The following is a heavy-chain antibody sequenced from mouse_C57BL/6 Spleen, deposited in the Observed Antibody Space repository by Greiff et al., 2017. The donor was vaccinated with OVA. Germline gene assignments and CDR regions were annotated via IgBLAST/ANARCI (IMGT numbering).Heavy chain of an antibody. CDR2: IYPGDGDT. CDR3: APTGVATRYYFDY. V-gene: IGHV1-82*01. D-gene: IGHD1-1*01. Sequence: QVQLQQSGPELVKPGASVKISCKASGYAFSSYWMNWVKQRPGKGLEWIGRIYPGDGDTNYNGKFKGKATLTADKSSSTAYMQLSSLTSEDSAVYFCAPTGVATRYYFDYWGQGTTLTVSS. CDR1: GYAFSSYW. J-gene: IGHJ2*01.